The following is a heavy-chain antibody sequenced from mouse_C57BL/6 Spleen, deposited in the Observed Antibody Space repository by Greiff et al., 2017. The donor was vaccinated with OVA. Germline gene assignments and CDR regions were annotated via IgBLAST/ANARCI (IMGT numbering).Heavy chain of an antibody. Sequence: QVHVKQPGAELVMPGASVKLSCKASGYTFTSYWMHWVKQRPGQGLEWIGEIDPSDSYTNYNQKFKGKSPLTVDKSSSTAYMQLSSLTSEDSAVYYCAREDYYGTQRYFDVWGTGTTVTVSS. CDR1: GYTFTSYW. V-gene: IGHV1-69*01. J-gene: IGHJ1*03. CDR2: IDPSDSYT. D-gene: IGHD1-1*01. CDR3: AREDYYGTQRYFDV.